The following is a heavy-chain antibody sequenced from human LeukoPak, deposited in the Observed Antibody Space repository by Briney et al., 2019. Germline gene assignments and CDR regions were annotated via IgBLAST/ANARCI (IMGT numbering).Heavy chain of an antibody. CDR1: GFTFSSYG. D-gene: IGHD1-1*01. Sequence: GGSLRLSCAASGFTFSSYGMHWVRQAPGKGLEWVAFIWYDGSNKYYADSVKGRFTISRDNSKNTLYLQMNSLRAEDTAVYYCAKAPPYKKYFDYWGQGTLVTVSS. V-gene: IGHV3-30*02. J-gene: IGHJ4*02. CDR3: AKAPPYKKYFDY. CDR2: IWYDGSNK.